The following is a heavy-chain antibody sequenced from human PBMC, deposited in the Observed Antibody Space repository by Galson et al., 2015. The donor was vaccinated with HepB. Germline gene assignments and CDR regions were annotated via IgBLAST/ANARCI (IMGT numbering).Heavy chain of an antibody. CDR1: GFTFSNYA. Sequence: SLRLSCAASGFTFSNYAVNWIRQAPGKGLEWVSTISGLGGSTYYADSVKGRFTISRDISKNILFLQMNGLRVEDAAIYYCAKGNCSGVTCPYDCWGQGSLVTVSS. V-gene: IGHV3-23*01. CDR3: AKGNCSGVTCPYDC. D-gene: IGHD2-15*01. CDR2: ISGLGGST. J-gene: IGHJ4*02.